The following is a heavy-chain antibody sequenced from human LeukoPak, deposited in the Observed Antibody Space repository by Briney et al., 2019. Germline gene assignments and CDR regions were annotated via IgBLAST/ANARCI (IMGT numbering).Heavy chain of an antibody. CDR3: ARITMTTSGWYFDL. CDR1: GYTFTSYY. D-gene: IGHD3-22*01. J-gene: IGHJ2*01. V-gene: IGHV1-46*01. Sequence: ASVNLSFKASGYTFTSYYMHWLRQAPGQGLEWMGIVHPSGGSTSYAQKFQGRVTMTRDTATSTVYMELSSLRSEDTALYYCARITMTTSGWYFDLWGRGSLVTVSS. CDR2: VHPSGGST.